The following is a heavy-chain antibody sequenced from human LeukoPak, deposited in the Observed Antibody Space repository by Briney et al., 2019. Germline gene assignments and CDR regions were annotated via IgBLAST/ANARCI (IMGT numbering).Heavy chain of an antibody. CDR2: INPSGGST. Sequence: ASVTVSCKASGYTFTSYYMHWVRQAPGQGLEWMGIINPSGGSTSYAQKFQGRVTMTRDMSTSTVYMELSSLRSEDTAVYYCARERFGTAGAFDIWGQGTMVTVSS. V-gene: IGHV1-46*01. J-gene: IGHJ3*02. D-gene: IGHD3-16*01. CDR3: ARERFGTAGAFDI. CDR1: GYTFTSYY.